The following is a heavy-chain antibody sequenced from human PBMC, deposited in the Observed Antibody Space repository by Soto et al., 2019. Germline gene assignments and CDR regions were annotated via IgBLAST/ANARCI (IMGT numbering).Heavy chain of an antibody. Sequence: GGSLRLSCAASGFTFSSYGMHWVRQAPGKGLEWVAVIWYDGSNKYYADSVKGRFTISRDNSKNTLYLQMNSLRAEDTAVYYCARDRGSGYDLCDYWGQGTLVTVSS. CDR2: IWYDGSNK. V-gene: IGHV3-33*01. CDR3: ARDRGSGYDLCDY. J-gene: IGHJ4*02. CDR1: GFTFSSYG. D-gene: IGHD5-12*01.